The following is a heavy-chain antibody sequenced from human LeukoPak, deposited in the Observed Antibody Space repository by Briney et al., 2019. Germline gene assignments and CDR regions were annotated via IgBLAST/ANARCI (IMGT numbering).Heavy chain of an antibody. CDR3: ARGYYYDRPYFDY. CDR1: GGSFSSYS. V-gene: IGHV4-34*01. D-gene: IGHD3-22*01. Sequence: PSETLSLTCAVYGGSFSSYSWSWIRQPPGKGLEWIGEINHSGTTNYNPSLKSRVTISVDTSKNQFSLKLSSVTAADTAVYYCARGYYYDRPYFDYWGQGTLVTVSS. CDR2: INHSGTT. J-gene: IGHJ4*02.